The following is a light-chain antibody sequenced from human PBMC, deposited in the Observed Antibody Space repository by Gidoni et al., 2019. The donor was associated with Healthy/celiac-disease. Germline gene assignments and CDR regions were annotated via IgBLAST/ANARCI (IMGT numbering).Light chain of an antibody. J-gene: IGKJ4*01. CDR2: DAS. Sequence: EIVLTQSPATLSLSPGERATLSCRASQSVSSYLAWYQQTPGQAPRLLIYDASNRATGIPARFSGSGSGTDFTLTISSLEPEDFAVYYCQQRSNXXPTCGGGTKVEIK. CDR1: QSVSSY. CDR3: QQRSNXXPT. V-gene: IGKV3-11*01.